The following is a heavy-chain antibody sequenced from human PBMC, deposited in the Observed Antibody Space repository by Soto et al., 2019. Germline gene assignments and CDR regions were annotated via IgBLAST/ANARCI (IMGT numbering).Heavy chain of an antibody. D-gene: IGHD6-6*01. J-gene: IGHJ4*02. Sequence: GGSLRLSCAASGFTFNNYGMHWVRQAPGKGLEWVVVISFDGRNTYYADSVKGRFTISRDNSKNTLYLQMNSLRAEDTAVYYCASRNIAARGDYWGQGTLVTVSS. CDR3: ASRNIAARGDY. CDR2: ISFDGRNT. V-gene: IGHV3-30*03. CDR1: GFTFNNYG.